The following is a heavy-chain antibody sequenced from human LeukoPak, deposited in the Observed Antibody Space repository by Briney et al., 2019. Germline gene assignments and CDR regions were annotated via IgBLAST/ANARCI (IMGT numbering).Heavy chain of an antibody. CDR3: ARERAVTTYYYFDY. J-gene: IGHJ4*02. Sequence: SETLSLTCTVSGGSISSYYWSWIRQPPGKGLEWIGYIYYSGSTNYNPSLKSRVTISVDTSKNQFSLKLSSVTAADTAVYYCARERAVTTYYYFDYWGQGTLVTVSS. CDR2: IYYSGST. D-gene: IGHD4-17*01. V-gene: IGHV4-59*01. CDR1: GGSISSYY.